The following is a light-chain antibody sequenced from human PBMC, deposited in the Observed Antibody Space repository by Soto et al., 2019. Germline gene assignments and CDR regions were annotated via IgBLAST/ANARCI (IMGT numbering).Light chain of an antibody. J-gene: IGKJ1*01. CDR3: QQYGSSPKT. V-gene: IGKV3-15*01. Sequence: EIVMTQSPATLSMFPGERATLSCRASQSVSSDLGWYQQKPGQAPRLLIHGAFIRAAGVPARFSGSGSGTEFTLTISSLQSEDSAVYYCQQYGSSPKTFGQGTKV. CDR2: GAF. CDR1: QSVSSD.